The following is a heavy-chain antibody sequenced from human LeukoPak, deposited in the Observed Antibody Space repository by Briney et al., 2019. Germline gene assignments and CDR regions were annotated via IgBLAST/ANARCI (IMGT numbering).Heavy chain of an antibody. D-gene: IGHD2-2*01. J-gene: IGHJ3*02. Sequence: SETLSLTCTVSGGSIRSGDHYWSWIRQSPGKGLEWIGCIYYNGSTYYNPSLKRRVAMSLDTSKNQFSLKLNSVTAADTAVYYCARENRYCSSTSCYNAFDIWGQGTMVTVSS. CDR2: IYYNGST. CDR1: GGSIRSGDHY. V-gene: IGHV4-30-4*01. CDR3: ARENRYCSSTSCYNAFDI.